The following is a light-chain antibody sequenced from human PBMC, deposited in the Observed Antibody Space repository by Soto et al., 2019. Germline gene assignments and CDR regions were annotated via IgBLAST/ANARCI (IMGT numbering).Light chain of an antibody. CDR2: WAS. J-gene: IGKJ4*01. V-gene: IGKV4-1*01. Sequence: DIVMTQSPDSLAVSLGERATINCKSSQSVLYSSNNKNYLAWYQQKPGQPPKLLIYWASTRESGVPDRFSGSGSGTDFTLTISSLQAEDVAVYYCQQSYSTPPLTFGGGTKVDIK. CDR1: QSVLYSSNNKNY. CDR3: QQSYSTPPLT.